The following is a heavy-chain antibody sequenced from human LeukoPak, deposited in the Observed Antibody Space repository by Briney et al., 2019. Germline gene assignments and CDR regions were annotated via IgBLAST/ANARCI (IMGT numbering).Heavy chain of an antibody. J-gene: IGHJ3*02. Sequence: SETLSLTCTVSGGSISSYYWNWIRQPPGKGLEWIGYIYYSGTTNYNPSLKSRVTISVDTPKNQFSLKLSSVTAADTAVYYCARHFGSGSRDALDIWGQGTMVTVSS. CDR1: GGSISSYY. CDR2: IYYSGTT. CDR3: ARHFGSGSRDALDI. D-gene: IGHD3-10*01. V-gene: IGHV4-59*08.